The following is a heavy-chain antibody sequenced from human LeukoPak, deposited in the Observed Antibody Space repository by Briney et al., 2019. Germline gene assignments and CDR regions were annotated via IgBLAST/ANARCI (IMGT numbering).Heavy chain of an antibody. J-gene: IGHJ3*02. CDR1: GYSISTGYY. CDR3: AKSNGYGLIDI. V-gene: IGHV4-38-2*02. CDR2: VYISGST. D-gene: IGHD3-22*01. Sequence: PSETLSLTCTVSGYSISTGYYWDWIRQPPGQGLEWIGRVYISGSTNYNPSLKSRVTISVDTSKNHFSLKLTSVTAADTAVYYCAKSNGYGLIDIWGQGTMVTVSS.